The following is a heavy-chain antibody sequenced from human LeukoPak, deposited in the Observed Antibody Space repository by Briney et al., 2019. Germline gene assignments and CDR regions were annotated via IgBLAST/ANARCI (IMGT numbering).Heavy chain of an antibody. Sequence: GGSLRLSCAGSGFSFSSYAMSWVRQAPGKGLEWVSAISHSSSGTYYVDSVKGRFTISRDNSKNTLFMQMNSLRAEDTAVYFCAKVINSGYYYYFDFWGQGTLVTVSS. J-gene: IGHJ4*02. CDR3: AKVINSGYYYYFDF. CDR1: GFSFSSYA. V-gene: IGHV3-23*01. CDR2: ISHSSSGT. D-gene: IGHD3-3*01.